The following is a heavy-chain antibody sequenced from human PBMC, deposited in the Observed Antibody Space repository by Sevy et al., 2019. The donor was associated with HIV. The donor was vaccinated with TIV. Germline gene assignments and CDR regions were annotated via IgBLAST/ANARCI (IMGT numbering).Heavy chain of an antibody. V-gene: IGHV3-23*01. D-gene: IGHD2-8*01. J-gene: IGHJ4*02. Sequence: GGSLRLSCAASGFTFSKYSMSWVRQPPGKGLEWVSTLSFGCGEINYADSVKGRFTNSGKNSKSSVYLQMNNLRPEDTAVYYCAREGCTKPHDYWGQGTLVTVSS. CDR2: LSFGCGEI. CDR1: GFTFSKYS. CDR3: AREGCTKPHDY.